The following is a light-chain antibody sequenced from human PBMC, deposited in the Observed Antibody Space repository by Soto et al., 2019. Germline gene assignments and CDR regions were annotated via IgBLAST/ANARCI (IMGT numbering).Light chain of an antibody. CDR1: SGHSSYA. CDR2: LNSDGSH. V-gene: IGLV4-69*01. CDR3: QTWGTGIQV. J-gene: IGLJ2*01. Sequence: QSVLTQSPSASASLGASVKLTCTLRSGHSSYAIAWHQQQPEKGPRYLMKLNSDGSHSKGDGIPDRFSGSSSGAERYLTISSLQSEDEADYYCQTWGTGIQVFGGGPKLTVL.